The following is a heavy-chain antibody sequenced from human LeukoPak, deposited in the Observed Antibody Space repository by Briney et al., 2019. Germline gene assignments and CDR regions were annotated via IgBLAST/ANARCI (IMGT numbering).Heavy chain of an antibody. CDR2: IIPISGTA. CDR3: ARGLQYQLLKALGYYYMDV. CDR1: GYTFTSYG. V-gene: IGHV1-69*05. D-gene: IGHD2-2*01. J-gene: IGHJ6*03. Sequence: SVKVSCKASGYTFTSYGISWVRQAPGQGPEWMGGIIPISGTANYAQKFQGRVTITTDESTSTAYMELSSLTSDDTAVYYCARGLQYQLLKALGYYYMDVWGEGTTVTASS.